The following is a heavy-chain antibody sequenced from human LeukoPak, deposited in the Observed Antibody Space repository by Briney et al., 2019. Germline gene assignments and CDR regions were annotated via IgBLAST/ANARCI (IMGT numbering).Heavy chain of an antibody. D-gene: IGHD6-13*01. CDR1: GFTFSSYA. CDR2: ISYDGSNK. V-gene: IGHV3-30-3*01. CDR3: ARESAVVEYSSSWALDY. J-gene: IGHJ4*02. Sequence: PGGSLRLSCAASGFTFSSYAMHWVRQAPGKGLEWVAVISYDGSNKYYADSVKGRFTISRDNSKNTLYLQMNSLRAEDAAVYYCARESAVVEYSSSWALDYWGQGTLVTVSS.